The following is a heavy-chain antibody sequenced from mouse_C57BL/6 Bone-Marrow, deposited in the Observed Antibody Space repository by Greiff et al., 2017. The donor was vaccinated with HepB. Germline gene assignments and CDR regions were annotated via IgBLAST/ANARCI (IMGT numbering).Heavy chain of an antibody. CDR1: GFNIKDDY. Sequence: VHVKQSGAELVRPGASVKLSCTASGFNIKDDYMHWVKQRPEQGLEWIGWIDPENGDTEYASKFQGKATITADTSSNTAYLQLSSLTSEDTAVYYCTTRLRGFAYWGQGTLVTVSA. J-gene: IGHJ3*01. CDR3: TTRLRGFAY. D-gene: IGHD2-4*01. CDR2: IDPENGDT. V-gene: IGHV14-4*01.